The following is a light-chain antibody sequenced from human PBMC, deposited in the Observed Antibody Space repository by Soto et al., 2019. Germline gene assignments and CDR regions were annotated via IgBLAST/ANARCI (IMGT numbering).Light chain of an antibody. CDR3: QQYGSSST. CDR2: GAS. CDR1: QSVSSSY. J-gene: IGKJ5*01. Sequence: EIVLTQSPGTLSLSPGERATLSCRASQSVSSSYLAWYQQKPGQAPRLLIYGASSRATGIPDRFSGSGSGTDFTLTISRLEPEDFAVYYCQQYGSSSTFGQGTRWRLN. V-gene: IGKV3-20*01.